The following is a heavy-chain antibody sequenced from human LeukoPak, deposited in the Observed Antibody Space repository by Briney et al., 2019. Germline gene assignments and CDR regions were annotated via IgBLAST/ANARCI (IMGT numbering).Heavy chain of an antibody. CDR3: ARGGNIVATIPPQRNWFDP. J-gene: IGHJ5*02. CDR2: ISYDGSNK. D-gene: IGHD5-12*01. Sequence: GRSLRLSCAASGFTSSSYGMHRVRQAPGKGLEWVAVISYDGSNKYYADSVKGRFTISRDNSKNTLYLQMNNLRAEDTAVYYCARGGNIVATIPPQRNWFDPWGQGTLVTVSS. CDR1: GFTSSSYG. V-gene: IGHV3-30*03.